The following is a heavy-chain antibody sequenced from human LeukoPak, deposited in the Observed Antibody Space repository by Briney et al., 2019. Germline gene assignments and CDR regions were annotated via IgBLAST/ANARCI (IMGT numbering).Heavy chain of an antibody. CDR3: AREWFPTAV. V-gene: IGHV4-34*01. Sequence: PGGSLRLSCAASGFTFSSYAMSWVRQAPGKGLEWIGEINHRGSTNYNPSLKSRVTISVDTSKNQFSLKLSSVTAADTAVYYCAREWFPTAVWGQGTTVTVSS. CDR1: GFTFSSYA. J-gene: IGHJ6*02. D-gene: IGHD3-3*01. CDR2: INHRGST.